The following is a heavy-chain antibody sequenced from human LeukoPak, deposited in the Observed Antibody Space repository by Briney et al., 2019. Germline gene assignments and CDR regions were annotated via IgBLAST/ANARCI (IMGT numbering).Heavy chain of an antibody. CDR1: GFTFSSYD. D-gene: IGHD2-2*01. CDR2: IGTAGDT. V-gene: IGHV3-13*01. Sequence: GGSLRLSCAASGFTFSSYDMHWIRQATGKGLEWVSAIGTAGDTYYPGSVKGRFTISRENAKNSLYLQMNSLRAGDTAVYYCARAVGCSSTSCYRSYYYKDVWGQGITVTVSS. CDR3: ARAVGCSSTSCYRSYYYKDV. J-gene: IGHJ6*03.